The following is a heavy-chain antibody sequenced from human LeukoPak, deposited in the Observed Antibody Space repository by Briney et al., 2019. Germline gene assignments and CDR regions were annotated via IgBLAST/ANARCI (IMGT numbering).Heavy chain of an antibody. CDR2: IYHSGST. CDR3: ARDRGSQPFIDY. V-gene: IGHV4-38-2*02. CDR1: GYSISSGYY. Sequence: SETLSLTCTVSGYSISSGYYWGWIRQPPGKGLEWIGSIYHSGSTYYNPSLKSRVTISVDTSKNQFSLKLSSVTAADTAVHYCARDRGSQPFIDYWGQGTLVTVSS. D-gene: IGHD1-26*01. J-gene: IGHJ4*02.